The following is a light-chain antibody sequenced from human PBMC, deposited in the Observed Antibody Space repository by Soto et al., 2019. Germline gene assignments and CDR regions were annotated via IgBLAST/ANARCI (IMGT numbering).Light chain of an antibody. J-gene: IGKJ1*01. Sequence: TQSPTTLSASVGDRVTITCRASQSVSSNLAWYQQKLGQAPRVLIYGASTRATGIPARFSGSGSETEFILTISSLQSEDSATYYCQHYNTWPWTFGQGTKVDI. V-gene: IGKV3-15*01. CDR1: QSVSSN. CDR2: GAS. CDR3: QHYNTWPWT.